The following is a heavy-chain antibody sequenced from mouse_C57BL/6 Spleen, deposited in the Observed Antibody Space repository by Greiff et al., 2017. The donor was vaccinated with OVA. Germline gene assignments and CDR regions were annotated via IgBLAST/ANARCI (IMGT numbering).Heavy chain of an antibody. CDR2: IYPGDGDT. Sequence: VHLVESGAELVKPGASVKISCKASGYAFSSYWMNWVKQRPGKGLEWIGQIYPGDGDTNYNGKFKGKATLTADKSSSTAYMQLSSLTSEDSAVYFCARGRITTVVATDAMDYWGQGTSVTVAS. V-gene: IGHV1-80*01. D-gene: IGHD1-1*01. J-gene: IGHJ4*01. CDR1: GYAFSSYW. CDR3: ARGRITTVVATDAMDY.